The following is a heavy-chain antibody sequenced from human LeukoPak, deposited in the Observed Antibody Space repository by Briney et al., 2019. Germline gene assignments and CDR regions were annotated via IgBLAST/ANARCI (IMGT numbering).Heavy chain of an antibody. CDR2: IRYDGSNK. V-gene: IGHV3-30*02. CDR1: GFTFSSYG. D-gene: IGHD6-13*01. CDR3: AKDRTAAAGRLFDY. J-gene: IGHJ4*02. Sequence: GGSLRLSCAASGFTFSSYGMHWVRQAPGKGLEWVAFIRYDGSNKYYADSVKGRFTISRDNSKNTLYLQMNSLRAEDTAVYYCAKDRTAAAGRLFDYWGQGTLVTVSS.